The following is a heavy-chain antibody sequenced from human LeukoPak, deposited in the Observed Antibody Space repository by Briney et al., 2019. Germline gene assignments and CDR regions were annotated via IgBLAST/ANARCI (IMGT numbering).Heavy chain of an antibody. J-gene: IGHJ6*03. CDR1: GGSISSGSYY. V-gene: IGHV4-61*02. CDR2: IYTSGST. Sequence: PSETLSLTCTVSGGSISSGSYYWSWIRQPAGKGLEWIGRIYTSGSTNYNPSLKSRVTISVDTSKNQFSLKLSPVTAADTAVYYCARGPRAVVVPAAISSRANYYYYYMDVWGKGTTVTVSS. D-gene: IGHD2-2*02. CDR3: ARGPRAVVVPAAISSRANYYYYYMDV.